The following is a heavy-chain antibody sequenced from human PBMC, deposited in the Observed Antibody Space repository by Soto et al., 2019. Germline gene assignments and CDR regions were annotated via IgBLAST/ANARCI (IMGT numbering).Heavy chain of an antibody. J-gene: IGHJ4*02. CDR1: GYTFTSYG. CDR2: ISAYNGNT. D-gene: IGHD1-1*01. Sequence: QVQLVQSGAEVKKPGASVKVSCKASGYTFTSYGISWVRQAPGQGLEWMGWISAYNGNTNYAQKHKGRVTMTTDTSTTTANMELRSLRSDDTAVYFCARDLPTGFVGYWGQGTLVTVSS. V-gene: IGHV1-18*01. CDR3: ARDLPTGFVGY.